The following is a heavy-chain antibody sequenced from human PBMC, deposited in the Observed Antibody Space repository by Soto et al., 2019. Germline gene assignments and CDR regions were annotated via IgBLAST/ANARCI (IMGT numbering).Heavy chain of an antibody. CDR3: AREYGDFDY. J-gene: IGHJ4*02. CDR2: FNHRGST. D-gene: IGHD3-10*01. Sequence: SETLSLTCAVSGDSISSGFYWGWIRQPPGKGLEWIGSFNHRGSTYYNPSLKSRITTSVDTSKNQFSLKLSSVTAADTAVYYCAREYGDFDYWGQGTLVTVSS. CDR1: GDSISSGFY. V-gene: IGHV4-38-2*01.